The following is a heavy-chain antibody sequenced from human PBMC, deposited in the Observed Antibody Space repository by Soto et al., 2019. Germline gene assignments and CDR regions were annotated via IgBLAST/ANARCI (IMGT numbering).Heavy chain of an antibody. CDR3: ARDLGSGYDPGDY. V-gene: IGHV1-69*12. CDR1: GGTFSTYA. Sequence: QVQLVQSGAEVKKPESSVKVSCKAPGGTFSTYAISWVRQAPGQGLEWMGGIIPMFGTPNYGQKFQGRVTITADESTSTGFMELSSLTSEDTAIYYCARDLGSGYDPGDYWGQGTLVTVSS. CDR2: IIPMFGTP. D-gene: IGHD5-12*01. J-gene: IGHJ4*02.